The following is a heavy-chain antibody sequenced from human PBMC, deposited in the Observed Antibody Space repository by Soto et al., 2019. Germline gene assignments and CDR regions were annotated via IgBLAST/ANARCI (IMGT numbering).Heavy chain of an antibody. CDR1: GFTFSSYS. CDR3: ARDGVYGGSGSGMDV. CDR2: ISSSSSYI. V-gene: IGHV3-21*01. J-gene: IGHJ6*04. D-gene: IGHD3-10*01. Sequence: EVQLVKSGGGLVKPGGSLRLSCAASGFTFSSYSMNWVRQAPGKGLEWVSSISSSSSYIYYADSVKGRFTISRDNAKNSLYLQMNSLRAEDTAVYYCARDGVYGGSGSGMDVWGKGTTVTVSS.